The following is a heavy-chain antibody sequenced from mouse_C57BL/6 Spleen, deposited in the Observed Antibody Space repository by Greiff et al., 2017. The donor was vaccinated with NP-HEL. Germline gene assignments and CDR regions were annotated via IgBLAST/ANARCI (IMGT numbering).Heavy chain of an antibody. Sequence: EVQLQQSGPELVKPGDSVKISCKASGYSFTGYFMNWVMQSHGKSLEWIGRINPYNGDTFYNQKFKGKATLTVDKSSSTAHMELRSLTSEDSAVYYCAREAYYSNYDYAMDYWGQGTSVTVSS. CDR2: INPYNGDT. J-gene: IGHJ4*01. CDR3: AREAYYSNYDYAMDY. V-gene: IGHV1-20*01. CDR1: GYSFTGYF. D-gene: IGHD2-5*01.